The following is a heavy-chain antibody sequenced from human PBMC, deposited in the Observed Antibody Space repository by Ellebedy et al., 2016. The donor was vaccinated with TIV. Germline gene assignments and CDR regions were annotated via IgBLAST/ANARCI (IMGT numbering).Heavy chain of an antibody. CDR2: ISGSGGMM. D-gene: IGHD3-10*01. CDR1: GFTFTDFY. V-gene: IGHV3-11*04. J-gene: IGHJ6*02. Sequence: GESLKISCAASGFTFTDFYMSWVRQAPGKGLEWVSYISGSGGMMDHADSVKGRFTISRDNAKNSLYLQLNSLRAGDTAVYYCVRGGRTVGGIYYYTGMDVWGQGTTVTVSS. CDR3: VRGGRTVGGIYYYTGMDV.